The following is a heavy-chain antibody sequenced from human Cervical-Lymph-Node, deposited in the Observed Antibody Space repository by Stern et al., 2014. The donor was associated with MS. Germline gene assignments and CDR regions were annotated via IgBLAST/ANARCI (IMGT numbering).Heavy chain of an antibody. CDR1: GGSIRSYY. J-gene: IGHJ4*02. CDR3: ASLRGIAAAFDY. V-gene: IGHV4-59*07. D-gene: IGHD6-13*01. Sequence: QLQLQESGPGLVKPPDTLSLTCTVSGGSIRSYYWSWLRQPPGQGLEWIGYIYYSGSTNYNPSLKSRVTISVDTSKNQFSLKLSSVTAADTAVYYCASLRGIAAAFDYWGQGTLVTVSS. CDR2: IYYSGST.